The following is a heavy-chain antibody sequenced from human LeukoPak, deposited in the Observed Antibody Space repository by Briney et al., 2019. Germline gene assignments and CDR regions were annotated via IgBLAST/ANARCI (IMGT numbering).Heavy chain of an antibody. V-gene: IGHV4-4*02. Sequence: SGTLSLTCGVSGGSISNSNWWSWVRQPPGKGLERIGEIYHSGSTNYNPSLKSRVTISVDKSKSQFSLKLSSVTAADTAVYYCARLLSNYGSGSYYYDYWGQGTLVTVSS. CDR2: IYHSGST. D-gene: IGHD3-10*01. CDR3: ARLLSNYGSGSYYYDY. J-gene: IGHJ4*02. CDR1: GGSISNSNW.